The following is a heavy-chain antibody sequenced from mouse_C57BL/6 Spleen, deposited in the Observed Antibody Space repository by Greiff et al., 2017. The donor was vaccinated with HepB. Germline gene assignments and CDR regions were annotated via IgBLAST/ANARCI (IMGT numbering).Heavy chain of an antibody. J-gene: IGHJ3*01. Sequence: EVQLQQSGPGLVKPSQSLSLTCSVTGYSITSGYYWNWIRQFPGNKLEWMGYISYDGSNNYNPSLKNRISITRDTSKNQFFLKLNSVTTEDTATYYCASLTGTGFAYWGQGTLVTVSA. CDR3: ASLTGTGFAY. V-gene: IGHV3-6*01. D-gene: IGHD4-1*01. CDR2: ISYDGSN. CDR1: GYSITSGYY.